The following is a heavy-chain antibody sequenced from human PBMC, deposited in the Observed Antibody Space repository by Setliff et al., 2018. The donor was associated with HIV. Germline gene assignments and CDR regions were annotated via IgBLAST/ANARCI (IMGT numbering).Heavy chain of an antibody. Sequence: SETLSLTCTVTGGSITTNNYYWGWIRQPPGKGLEWIGSIYYSGSTYYNPSLKSRVTISVDTSKNQFSLKLSSVTAADTAVYYCARRGAYYDILTGYRSHYFDYWGQGTLVTVSS. V-gene: IGHV4-39*01. D-gene: IGHD3-9*01. CDR3: ARRGAYYDILTGYRSHYFDY. CDR2: IYYSGST. J-gene: IGHJ4*02. CDR1: GGSITTNNYY.